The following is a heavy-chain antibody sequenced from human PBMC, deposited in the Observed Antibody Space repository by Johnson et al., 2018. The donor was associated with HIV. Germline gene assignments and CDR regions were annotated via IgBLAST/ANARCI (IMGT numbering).Heavy chain of an antibody. CDR3: ARMMYSRGAFDI. D-gene: IGHD6-13*01. CDR2: IRYDGSNK. V-gene: IGHV3-33*08. J-gene: IGHJ3*02. CDR1: GFTFSDYY. Sequence: QVQLVESGGGVVQPGRSLRLSCAASGFTFSDYYMSWIRQAPGKGLEWVAFIRYDGSNKYYADSVKGRFTISRDNSKNTLYLQMNSLRAGDTAVYYCARMMYSRGAFDIWGQGTMVTVSS.